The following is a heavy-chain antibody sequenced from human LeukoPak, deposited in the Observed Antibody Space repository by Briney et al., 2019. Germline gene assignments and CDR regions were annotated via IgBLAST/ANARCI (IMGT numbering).Heavy chain of an antibody. Sequence: ASVKVSCKASGYTFTSYGISWVRQAPGQGLEWMGWISAYNGNTNYAQKLQGRVTMTTDTSTSTAYMELRSLRSDDTAVYYCARDYSRGRIAAAGTHYYYGMDVWGQGTTVTVSS. D-gene: IGHD6-13*01. CDR2: ISAYNGNT. CDR1: GYTFTSYG. J-gene: IGHJ6*02. V-gene: IGHV1-18*01. CDR3: ARDYSRGRIAAAGTHYYYGMDV.